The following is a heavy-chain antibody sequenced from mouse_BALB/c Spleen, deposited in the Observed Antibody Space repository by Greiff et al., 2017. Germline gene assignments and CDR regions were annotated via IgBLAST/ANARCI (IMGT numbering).Heavy chain of an antibody. CDR1: GFSLTSYG. V-gene: IGHV2-2*02. Sequence: VQVVESGPGLVQPSQSLSITCTVSGFSLTSYGVHWVRQSPGKGLEWLGVIWSGGSTDYNAAFISRLSISKDNSKSQVFFKMNSLQANDTAIYYCAPQLGRFAYWGQGTLVTVSA. J-gene: IGHJ3*01. CDR3: APQLGRFAY. CDR2: IWSGGST. D-gene: IGHD4-1*02.